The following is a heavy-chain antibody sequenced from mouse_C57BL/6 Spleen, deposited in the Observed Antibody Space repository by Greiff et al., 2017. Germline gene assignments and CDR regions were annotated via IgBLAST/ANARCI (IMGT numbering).Heavy chain of an antibody. J-gene: IGHJ4*01. CDR3: ARDYYGSSNYYAMDY. Sequence: VQLQQSGAELVRPGSSVKLSCKASGYTFTSYWMHWVKQRPIQGLEWIGNIDPSDSETHYNQKFKDKATLTVDKSSSTAYMQLSSLTSEDSAVYYCARDYYGSSNYYAMDYWGQGTSVTVSS. CDR1: GYTFTSYW. V-gene: IGHV1-52*01. CDR2: IDPSDSET. D-gene: IGHD1-1*01.